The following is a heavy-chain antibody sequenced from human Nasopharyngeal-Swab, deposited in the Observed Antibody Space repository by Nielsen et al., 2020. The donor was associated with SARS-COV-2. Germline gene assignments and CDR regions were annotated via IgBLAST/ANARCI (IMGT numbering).Heavy chain of an antibody. CDR2: IIPIFGTA. CDR1: GYTFTSYG. CDR3: ARGWTMIVVVSDYYYGMDV. D-gene: IGHD3-22*01. J-gene: IGHJ6*02. Sequence: SVKVSCKSSGYTFTSYGISWVRQAPGQGLEWMGGIIPIFGTANYAQKFQGRVTITADESTSTAYMELSSLRSEDTAVYYCARGWTMIVVVSDYYYGMDVWGQGTTVTVSS. V-gene: IGHV1-69*13.